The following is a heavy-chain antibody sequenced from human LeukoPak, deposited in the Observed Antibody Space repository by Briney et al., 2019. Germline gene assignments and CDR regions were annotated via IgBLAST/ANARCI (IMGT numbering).Heavy chain of an antibody. D-gene: IGHD3-10*01. Sequence: SETLSLTCAVYGGSFSGYYWSWIRQPPGKGLEWIGEINHSGSTNYNPSLKSRVTISVDTSKNQFSLKLSSVTAADTAVYFCASGYVSVGAFDIWGQGTMVTASS. CDR3: ASGYVSVGAFDI. V-gene: IGHV4-34*01. CDR2: INHSGST. J-gene: IGHJ3*02. CDR1: GGSFSGYY.